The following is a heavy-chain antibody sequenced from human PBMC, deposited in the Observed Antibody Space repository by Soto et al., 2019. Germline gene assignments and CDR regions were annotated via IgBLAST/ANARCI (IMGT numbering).Heavy chain of an antibody. V-gene: IGHV1-69*06. J-gene: IGHJ4*02. CDR3: ARDMTRTVVPYFDF. D-gene: IGHD1-7*01. CDR2: IIPISGAA. CDR1: GCTFSNYG. Sequence: GASVKVSCKASGCTFSNYGVNWVRQAPGQGLEWMGGIIPISGAANYAQQFQGRVTITADKSTSTSYMELSSLRSEDTAVYYCARDMTRTVVPYFDFWGQGTLVTVSS.